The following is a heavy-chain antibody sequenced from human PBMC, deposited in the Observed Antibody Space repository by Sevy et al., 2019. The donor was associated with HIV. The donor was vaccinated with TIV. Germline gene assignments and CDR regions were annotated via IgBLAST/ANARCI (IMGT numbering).Heavy chain of an antibody. CDR2: IYKNSQA. Sequence: GGSLRFSCAASGFNISIDFMSWVRQAPGKGLECLSVIYKNSQAYYMDSVMGRFTISRDNSRNRLYLHMTSLRVEDTAKYYCVRSLGGPLNQWGQGTLVTVSS. CDR3: VRSLGGPLNQ. V-gene: IGHV3-53*01. CDR1: GFNISIDF. D-gene: IGHD3-16*01. J-gene: IGHJ4*02.